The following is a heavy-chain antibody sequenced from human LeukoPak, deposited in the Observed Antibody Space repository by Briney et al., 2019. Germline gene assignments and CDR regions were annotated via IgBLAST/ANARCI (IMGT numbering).Heavy chain of an antibody. J-gene: IGHJ5*02. CDR2: INPNSGGT. Sequence: ASVKVSCKASEYTFTGYYMHWVRQAPGQGLEWMGWINPNSGGTNYAQKFQGRVTMTRDTSISTAYMELSRLRSDDTAVYYCARARLVKRIVGAGWFDPWGQGTLVTVS. CDR1: EYTFTGYY. D-gene: IGHD1-26*01. CDR3: ARARLVKRIVGAGWFDP. V-gene: IGHV1-2*02.